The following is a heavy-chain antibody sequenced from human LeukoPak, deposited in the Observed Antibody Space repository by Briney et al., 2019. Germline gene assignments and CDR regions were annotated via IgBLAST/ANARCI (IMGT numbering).Heavy chain of an antibody. J-gene: IGHJ6*02. CDR1: GGSVSSGSYY. Sequence: SETLSLTCTVSGGSVSSGSYYWSWIRQPPGKGLEWIGYIYYSGSTNYNPSLKGRVTISVDTSKNQFSLKLRSVTAADTAVYYCARESSFVGMDVWGQGTTVTVS. V-gene: IGHV4-61*01. CDR2: IYYSGST. CDR3: ARESSFVGMDV. D-gene: IGHD2-2*01.